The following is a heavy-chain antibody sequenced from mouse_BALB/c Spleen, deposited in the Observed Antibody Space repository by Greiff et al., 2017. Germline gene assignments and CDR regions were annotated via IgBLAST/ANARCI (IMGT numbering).Heavy chain of an antibody. J-gene: IGHJ4*01. CDR3: NVGNCDYAMDY. D-gene: IGHD2-1*01. Sequence: VQLQQSGAELVRSGASVKLSCTASGFNIKDYYMHWVKQRPEQGLEWIGWIDPENGDTEYAPKFQGKATMTADTSSNTAYLQLSSLTSEDTAVYYCNVGNCDYAMDYWGQGTSVTVSS. V-gene: IGHV14-4*02. CDR1: GFNIKDYY. CDR2: IDPENGDT.